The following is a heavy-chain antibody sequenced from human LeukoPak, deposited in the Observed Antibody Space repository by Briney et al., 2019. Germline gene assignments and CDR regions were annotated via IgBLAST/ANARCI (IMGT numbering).Heavy chain of an antibody. Sequence: PGGSVRLSGAACGFTFNSYGMQWVPQAPGKGLEWVAFLRYDGRNKYYTDSVKGRFTIYRDNYKHTLYLQMNSLRAEDTAVYHCAKDLLWFGELLTYFHYWGQGTLVTVSS. CDR2: LRYDGRNK. D-gene: IGHD3-10*01. CDR1: GFTFNSYG. J-gene: IGHJ4*02. V-gene: IGHV3-30*02. CDR3: AKDLLWFGELLTYFHY.